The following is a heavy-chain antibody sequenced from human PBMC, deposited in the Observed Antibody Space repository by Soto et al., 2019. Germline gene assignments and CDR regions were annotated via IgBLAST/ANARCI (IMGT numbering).Heavy chain of an antibody. CDR3: ARDEDIVVVVAATPFDAFDI. CDR2: ISSSGSTI. Sequence: GGSLRLSCAASGFTFSDYYMSWIRQAPGKGLEWVSYISSSGSTINYADSVKGRFSISRDNAKNSLYRQMNSLRAEDTAVYYCARDEDIVVVVAATPFDAFDIWGQGTMVTVSS. J-gene: IGHJ3*02. V-gene: IGHV3-11*01. CDR1: GFTFSDYY. D-gene: IGHD2-15*01.